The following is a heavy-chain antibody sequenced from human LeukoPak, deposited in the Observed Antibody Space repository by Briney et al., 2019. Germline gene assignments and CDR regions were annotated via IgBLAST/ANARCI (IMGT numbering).Heavy chain of an antibody. CDR3: ARRQSPWYYYDSSGYIDY. D-gene: IGHD3-22*01. V-gene: IGHV4-39*01. Sequence: SETLSLTCAVYGGSFSGYYWGWIRQPPGKGLEWIGSIYYSGSTYYNPSLKSRVTISVDTSRNQFSLKLSSVTAADTAVYYCARRQSPWYYYDSSGYIDYWGQGTLVTVSS. J-gene: IGHJ4*02. CDR1: GGSFSGYY. CDR2: IYYSGST.